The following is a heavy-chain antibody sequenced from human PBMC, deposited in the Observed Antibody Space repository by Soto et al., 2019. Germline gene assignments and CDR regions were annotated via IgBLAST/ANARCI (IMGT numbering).Heavy chain of an antibody. D-gene: IGHD3-10*01. CDR1: GYTLTELS. CDR3: ATGYGSGSYHARTGFDP. Sequence: ASVKVSCKVSGYTLTELSMHWVRQAPGKGLEWMGGFDPEDGETIYAQKFQGRVTMTEDTSTDTAYMELSSLRSEDTAVYYCATGYGSGSYHARTGFDPWGQGTLVTVSS. V-gene: IGHV1-24*01. CDR2: FDPEDGET. J-gene: IGHJ5*02.